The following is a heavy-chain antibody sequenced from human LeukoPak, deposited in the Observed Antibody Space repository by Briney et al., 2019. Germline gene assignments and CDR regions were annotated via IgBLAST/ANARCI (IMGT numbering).Heavy chain of an antibody. CDR2: IYYSGST. Sequence: SETLSLTCTVSGGSISSSSYYWGWICQPPGKGLEWIGSIYYSGSTYYNPSLKSRVTISVDTSKNQFSLKLSSVTAADTAVYYCARLGYSYGEYYFDYWGQGTLVTVSS. V-gene: IGHV4-39*01. CDR3: ARLGYSYGEYYFDY. D-gene: IGHD5-18*01. J-gene: IGHJ4*02. CDR1: GGSISSSSYY.